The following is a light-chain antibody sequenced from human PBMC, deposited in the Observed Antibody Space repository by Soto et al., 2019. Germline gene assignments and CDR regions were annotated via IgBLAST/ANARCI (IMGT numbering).Light chain of an antibody. CDR2: GAS. V-gene: IGKV3-20*01. CDR1: QSVSSNY. J-gene: IGKJ1*01. Sequence: EVVLTQSTGTLSLSPGDRATLSCRASQSVSSNYLAWYQQKPGQAPRLLIYGASSRATGIPDRFSGSGSGTDFTLTISRLEPEDFAVYYCQQYVRSLWTFGQGTKVDIK. CDR3: QQYVRSLWT.